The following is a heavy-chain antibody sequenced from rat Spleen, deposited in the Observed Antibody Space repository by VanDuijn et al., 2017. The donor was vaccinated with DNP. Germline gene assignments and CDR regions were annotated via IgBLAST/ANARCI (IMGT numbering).Heavy chain of an antibody. Sequence: QVQLKESGPGLVQPSETLSLTCTVSGFSLTSYHVSWVRQPPGKGLEWMGIIWTGGTTAYNSLRKPRLSITRDTTKSQVFLKMNSPQPADTATYYCAGVPNTYYVMDAGGQGASVTVSS. CDR1: GFSLTSYH. CDR2: IWTGGTT. J-gene: IGHJ4*01. CDR3: AGVPNTYYVMDA. D-gene: IGHD3-8*01. V-gene: IGHV2-43*01.